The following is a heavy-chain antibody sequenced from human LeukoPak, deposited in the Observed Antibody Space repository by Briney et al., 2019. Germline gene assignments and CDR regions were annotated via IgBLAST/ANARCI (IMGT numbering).Heavy chain of an antibody. CDR3: ARDQSTMGFTNWFDP. J-gene: IGHJ5*02. Sequence: PSETLSLTCSVSGGSISSYYWSRIRQPPGKGLEWIGYIYYSGSTNYNPSLKSRVTISVDTSKNQFSLKLSSVIAADTAVYYCARDQSTMGFTNWFDPWGQGTLVTVSS. CDR2: IYYSGST. CDR1: GGSISSYY. D-gene: IGHD3-16*01. V-gene: IGHV4-59*01.